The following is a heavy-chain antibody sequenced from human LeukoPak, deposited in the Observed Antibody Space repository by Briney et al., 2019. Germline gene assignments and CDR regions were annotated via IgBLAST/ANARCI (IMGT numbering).Heavy chain of an antibody. CDR2: IIPILGTA. CDR1: GGTFSSYA. J-gene: IGHJ4*02. Sequence: APVKVSCKASGGTFSSYAISWVRQAPGQGLEWMGGIIPILGTANYAQKFQGRVTITADESTSTAYMELSSLRSGDTAVYYCASGTGYDLDYWGQGTLVTVSS. CDR3: ASGTGYDLDY. D-gene: IGHD5-12*01. V-gene: IGHV1-69*13.